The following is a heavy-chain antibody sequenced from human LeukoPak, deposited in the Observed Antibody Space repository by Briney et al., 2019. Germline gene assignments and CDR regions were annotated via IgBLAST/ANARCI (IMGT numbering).Heavy chain of an antibody. V-gene: IGHV7-4-1*02. CDR2: INTNTGNP. Sequence: ASVKVSCKASGYTFTSYAMNWVRQAPGQGLEWMGWINTNTGNPTYAQGFTGWFVFSLDTSVSTAYLQISSLKAEDTAVHYCARDVPEIPFDYWGQGTLVTVSS. CDR1: GYTFTSYA. CDR3: ARDVPEIPFDY. J-gene: IGHJ4*02. D-gene: IGHD2-2*02.